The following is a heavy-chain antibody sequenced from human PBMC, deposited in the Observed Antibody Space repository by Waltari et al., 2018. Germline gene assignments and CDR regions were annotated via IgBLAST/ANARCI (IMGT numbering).Heavy chain of an antibody. CDR1: GYTFTGYY. Sequence: QVQLVQSGAEVKKPGASVKVSCKASGYTFTGYYMHWVRKAPGQGLEWMGRINPNIGGTNYAQKFQGRVTITRDTSISTAYMELSRLRSDDTAVYYCARDLSGYSSSPPYWGQGTLVTVSS. J-gene: IGHJ4*02. V-gene: IGHV1-2*06. CDR3: ARDLSGYSSSPPY. D-gene: IGHD6-13*01. CDR2: INPNIGGT.